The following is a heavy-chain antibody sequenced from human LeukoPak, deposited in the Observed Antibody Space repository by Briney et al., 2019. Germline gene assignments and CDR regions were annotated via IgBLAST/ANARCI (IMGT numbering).Heavy chain of an antibody. D-gene: IGHD4-17*01. Sequence: SETLSLTCTVSGGSISSGGYYWSWIRQHPGKGLEWIGYIYYSGSTYYNPSLKSRVTKSVDTSKNQFSLKLSSVTAADTAVYYCASLFGDYSWFDPWGQGTLVTVSS. CDR3: ASLFGDYSWFDP. J-gene: IGHJ5*02. CDR2: IYYSGST. V-gene: IGHV4-31*03. CDR1: GGSISSGGYY.